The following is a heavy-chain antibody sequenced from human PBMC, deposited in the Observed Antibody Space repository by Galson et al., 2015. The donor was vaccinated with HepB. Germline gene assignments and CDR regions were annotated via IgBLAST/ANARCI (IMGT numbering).Heavy chain of an antibody. Sequence: SLRLSCAASGFTFSSYAMSWVRQAPGKGLEWVPAISGSGGSTYYADSVKGRFTISRDNSKNMLYLQMNSLRAEDTAVYYCAKAITVFFGVVIYGMDVWGQGTTVTVSS. V-gene: IGHV3-23*01. J-gene: IGHJ6*02. D-gene: IGHD3-3*01. CDR1: GFTFSSYA. CDR3: AKAITVFFGVVIYGMDV. CDR2: ISGSGGST.